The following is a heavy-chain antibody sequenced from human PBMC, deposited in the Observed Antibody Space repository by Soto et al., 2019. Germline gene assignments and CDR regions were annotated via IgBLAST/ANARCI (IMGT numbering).Heavy chain of an antibody. D-gene: IGHD3-10*01. CDR2: ISGSGGST. J-gene: IGHJ4*02. CDR1: GFTFSSYA. V-gene: IGHV3-23*01. CDR3: AKGWGYYGSGSSSYDY. Sequence: AGSLRLSCAASGFTFSSYAMSWVRQAPGKGLEWVSAISGSGGSTYYADSVKGRLTISRDNSKNTLYLQMNSLRAEDTAVYYCAKGWGYYGSGSSSYDYWGQGTLVTVSS.